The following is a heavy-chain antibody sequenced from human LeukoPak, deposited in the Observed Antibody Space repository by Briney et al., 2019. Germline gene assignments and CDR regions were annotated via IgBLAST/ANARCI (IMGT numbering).Heavy chain of an antibody. Sequence: SETLSLTCTVSGGSISSYYWSWIRQPPGKGLEWTGYIYYSGSTNYNPSLKSRVTISVDTSKNQFSLKLSSVTAADTAVYYCARDRAPYCSGGSCLWHWGQGTLVTVSS. V-gene: IGHV4-59*01. CDR3: ARDRAPYCSGGSCLWH. CDR1: GGSISSYY. D-gene: IGHD2-15*01. J-gene: IGHJ1*01. CDR2: IYYSGST.